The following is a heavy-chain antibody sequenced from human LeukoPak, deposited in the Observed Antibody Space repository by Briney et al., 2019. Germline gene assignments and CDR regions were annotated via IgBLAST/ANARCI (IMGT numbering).Heavy chain of an antibody. J-gene: IGHJ4*02. CDR1: GFTFSSYS. CDR2: ISSRSNTI. CDR3: ARDGPFDFWSGWDY. D-gene: IGHD3-3*01. Sequence: PGGSLRLSCAASGFTFSSYSMNWVRQAPGKGLEWVSYISSRSNTIYYADSVKGRFTISRDNAKNSLYLQMNSLRAEDTAVYYCARDGPFDFWSGWDYWGQGALVTVSS. V-gene: IGHV3-48*01.